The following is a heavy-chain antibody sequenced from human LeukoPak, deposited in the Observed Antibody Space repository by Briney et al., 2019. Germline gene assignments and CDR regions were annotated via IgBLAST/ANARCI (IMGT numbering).Heavy chain of an antibody. CDR2: ISISSTYI. CDR1: GFTFSSYS. J-gene: IGHJ6*04. D-gene: IGHD3-10*01. V-gene: IGHV3-21*01. CDR3: ARDGHYYGSGSNGYYYYYGMDV. Sequence: GGSLRLSCAASGFTFSSYSLNWVRQGPGKGLGWVSSISISSTYIYYADSVRGRCTISRDNAKNSLYLQMNSLRAEDTAVYYCARDGHYYGSGSNGYYYYYGMDVWGKGTTVTVSS.